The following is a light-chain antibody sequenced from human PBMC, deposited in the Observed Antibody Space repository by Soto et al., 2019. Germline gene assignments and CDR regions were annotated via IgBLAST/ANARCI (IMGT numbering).Light chain of an antibody. CDR2: GAS. V-gene: IGKV1-9*01. CDR3: QQLSSYPLT. Sequence: DIHLTQSPSFLSASVGDRVTITCRASQGISSYLAWYQQKPGKAPKLLIYGASTLQGGVPSRFSGSGSGTEFTLTNSSLQPEDFATYYCQQLSSYPLTFGQGTRLEIK. J-gene: IGKJ5*01. CDR1: QGISSY.